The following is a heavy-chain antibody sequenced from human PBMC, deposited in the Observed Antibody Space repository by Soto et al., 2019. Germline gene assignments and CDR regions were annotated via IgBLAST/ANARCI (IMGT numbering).Heavy chain of an antibody. J-gene: IGHJ6*02. CDR2: ISYDGSNK. CDR1: GFTFSSYG. CDR3: VKDRSSGWPYYCDIDV. V-gene: IGHV3-30*18. D-gene: IGHD6-19*01. Sequence: QVQLVESGGGVVQPGRSLRLSCAASGFTFSSYGMHWVRQAPGKGLEWVAVISYDGSNKYYADSLKGRFTVSRDNSKNMLYLQMSSLRAEDTAVYYGVKDRSSGWPYYCDIDVWGQGTTVTVS.